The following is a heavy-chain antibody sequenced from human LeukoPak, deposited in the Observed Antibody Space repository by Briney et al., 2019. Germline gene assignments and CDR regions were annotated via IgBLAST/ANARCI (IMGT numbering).Heavy chain of an antibody. Sequence: PSQTLSLTCTVSGGPISSGDYYWSWIRQPPGKGLEWLGYIYYSGSTYYNPSLKSRVTISVDTSKNQFSLKLSSVTAADTAVYYCARVPAAIGGFDPWGQGTLVTVSS. CDR1: GGPISSGDYY. V-gene: IGHV4-30-4*08. CDR3: ARVPAAIGGFDP. D-gene: IGHD2-2*01. CDR2: IYYSGST. J-gene: IGHJ5*02.